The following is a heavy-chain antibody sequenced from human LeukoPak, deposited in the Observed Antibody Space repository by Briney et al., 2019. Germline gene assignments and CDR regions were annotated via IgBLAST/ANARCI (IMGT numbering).Heavy chain of an antibody. J-gene: IGHJ2*01. CDR1: GFTFSTYV. Sequence: GGSLRLSCSVSGFTFSTYVMHWVRQAPGKGLEYVSAISSNGDNTYYADSVKGRFTISRDNSKNTLYLQMSSLRADDTAVYYCARGAGDPIYWYFDLWGRGTLVTVSS. V-gene: IGHV3-64D*06. D-gene: IGHD2-21*02. CDR2: ISSNGDNT. CDR3: ARGAGDPIYWYFDL.